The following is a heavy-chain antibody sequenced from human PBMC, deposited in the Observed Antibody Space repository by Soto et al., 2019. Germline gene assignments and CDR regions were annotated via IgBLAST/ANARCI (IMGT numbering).Heavy chain of an antibody. CDR3: AGVSVEMATFHYGMDV. CDR1: GGTFSSYA. Sequence: VQLVQSGAEVKNPGSSVKVSCKASGGTFSSYAVSWVRQAPGQGLEWLGGIITIFGTANYSQKFQGRVTITADESTSTDYMEQSSLRSEDTAVYYCAGVSVEMATFHYGMDVWGQGTTVTVSS. D-gene: IGHD2-21*01. CDR2: IITIFGTA. V-gene: IGHV1-69*01. J-gene: IGHJ6*02.